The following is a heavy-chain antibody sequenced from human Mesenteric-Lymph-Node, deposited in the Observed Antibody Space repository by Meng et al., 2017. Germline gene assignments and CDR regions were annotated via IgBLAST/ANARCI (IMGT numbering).Heavy chain of an antibody. D-gene: IGHD3-16*02. V-gene: IGHV3-23*01. CDR2: ISGSGGST. CDR1: GFTFRSYA. Sequence: GESLKISCAASGFTFRSYAMSWVRPAPGKGLEWVSAISGSGGSTYYADSVKGPFTISRDNSKNPLYLQMNSLRAEDTAVYYCARGRNDYVWGSYRPANDAFDIWGQGTMVTVSS. J-gene: IGHJ3*02. CDR3: ARGRNDYVWGSYRPANDAFDI.